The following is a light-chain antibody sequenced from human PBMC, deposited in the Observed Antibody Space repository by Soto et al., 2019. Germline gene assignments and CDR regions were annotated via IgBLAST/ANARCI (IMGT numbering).Light chain of an antibody. Sequence: IMMTQPPDSLPAALGERGTINCNCGRGGFSSPNMTSCIAWYQQKPGQPPKVLIYWASTRESGVPDRFSGSGSGTDFTLTISSVQADDVATYYCQQYYDTPSAFGQGTKVDI. CDR2: WAS. J-gene: IGKJ1*01. CDR3: QQYYDTPSA. V-gene: IGKV4-1*01. CDR1: RGGFSSPNMTSC.